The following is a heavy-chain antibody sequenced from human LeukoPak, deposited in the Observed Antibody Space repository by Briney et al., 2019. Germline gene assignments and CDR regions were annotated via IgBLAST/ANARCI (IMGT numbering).Heavy chain of an antibody. V-gene: IGHV3-13*01. CDR3: ARATSGYDY. J-gene: IGHJ4*02. CDR2: IGSAGDT. D-gene: IGHD2-2*01. Sequence: GGSLRLSCAASGFTFSSYDMPWVRQATGKGLEWVSAIGSAGDTYYSGSVKGRFTISREIAKNSLFLQMNSLRAGDTAMYYCARATSGYDYWGQGTLVTVSS. CDR1: GFTFSSYD.